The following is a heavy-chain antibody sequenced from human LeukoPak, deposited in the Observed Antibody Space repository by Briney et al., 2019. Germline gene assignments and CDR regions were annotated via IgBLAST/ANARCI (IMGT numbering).Heavy chain of an antibody. CDR1: AVTFGDYA. D-gene: IGHD1-20*01. V-gene: IGHV3-49*04. CDR2: IRSQAYGGTT. J-gene: IGHJ4*02. CDR3: ARGSNWSFDY. Sequence: GGSLRLSCSASAVTFGDYAISWVRQAPGKGLEWVGFIRSQAYGGTTEYAASVKGRFTISRDDSKSIAYLQMNSLTTEDTAVYYCARGSNWSFDYWGQGTLVAVSS.